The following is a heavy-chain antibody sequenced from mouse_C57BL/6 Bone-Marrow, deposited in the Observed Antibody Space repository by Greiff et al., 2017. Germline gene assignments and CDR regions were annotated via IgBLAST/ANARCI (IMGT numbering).Heavy chain of an antibody. CDR1: GYTFTDYY. J-gene: IGHJ2*01. CDR2: INPYNGGT. V-gene: IGHV1-19*01. D-gene: IGHD1-1*02. Sequence: EVQLQQSGPVLVKPGASVKMSCKASGYTFTDYYMNWVKQSHGKSLEWIGVINPYNGGTSYNQKLKGKATLTVDKSSSTAYMELNSLTSEDSAVYYCASMGYYFDYWGQGTTLTVSS. CDR3: ASMGYYFDY.